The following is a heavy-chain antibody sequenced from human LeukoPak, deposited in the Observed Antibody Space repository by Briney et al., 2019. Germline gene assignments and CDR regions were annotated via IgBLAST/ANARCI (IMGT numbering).Heavy chain of an antibody. Sequence: ASVKVSCKVSGYTLTELSMHWVRQAPGKGLEWMGGFDPEDGETIYAQKFQGRVTMTEDTSTDTAYMELSSLRSEDTAVYYCARVTTVARNFDYWGQGTLVTVSS. CDR2: FDPEDGET. D-gene: IGHD4-17*01. J-gene: IGHJ4*02. CDR1: GYTLTELS. CDR3: ARVTTVARNFDY. V-gene: IGHV1-24*01.